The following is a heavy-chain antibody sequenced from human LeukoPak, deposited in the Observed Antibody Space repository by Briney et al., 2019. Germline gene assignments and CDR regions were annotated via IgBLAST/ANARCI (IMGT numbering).Heavy chain of an antibody. CDR2: INSDATST. CDR1: GFMLSSTW. D-gene: IGHD6-13*01. V-gene: IGHV3-74*01. J-gene: IGHJ4*02. CDR3: VRGSPGYSSSWHAY. Sequence: QPGGSLRPSCAASGFMLSSTWMHWVRQAPGKGLVWVSRINSDATSTSYADSVRGRFPISRDDAKNTMYLQMNSLRAEDTAMYYCVRGSPGYSSSWHAYWGQGTLVTVSS.